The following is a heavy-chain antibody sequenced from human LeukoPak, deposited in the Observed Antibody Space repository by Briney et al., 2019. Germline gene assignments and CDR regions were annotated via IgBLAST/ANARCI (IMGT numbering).Heavy chain of an antibody. CDR1: GYSFTSYW. CDR3: AIPWGCGDCSTHFDY. Sequence: RGESLKISCKGSGYSFTSYWIGWVRQMPGKGLEWMGIIYPGDSDTRYSPSFQGQVTISADKSISTAYLQWSSLKASDTAMYYCAIPWGCGDCSTHFDYWGQGTLVTVSS. CDR2: IYPGDSDT. J-gene: IGHJ4*02. D-gene: IGHD2-21*02. V-gene: IGHV5-51*01.